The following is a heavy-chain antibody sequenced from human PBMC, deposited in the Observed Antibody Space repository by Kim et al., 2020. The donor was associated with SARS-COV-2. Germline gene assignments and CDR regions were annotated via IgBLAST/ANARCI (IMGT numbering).Heavy chain of an antibody. CDR3: ARGRSSSWYFLNACDI. Sequence: SETLSLTCTVSGGSISSGSYYWSWIRQPAGKGLEWIGRIYTSGSTNYNPSLKSRVTISVDTSKNQFSLKLSSVTAADTAVYYCARGRSSSWYFLNACDIWGQGTMVTVSS. D-gene: IGHD6-13*01. V-gene: IGHV4-61*02. J-gene: IGHJ3*02. CDR2: IYTSGST. CDR1: GGSISSGSYY.